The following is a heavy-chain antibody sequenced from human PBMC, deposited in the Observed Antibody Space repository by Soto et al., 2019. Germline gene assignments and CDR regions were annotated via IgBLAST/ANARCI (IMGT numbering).Heavy chain of an antibody. D-gene: IGHD6-13*01. Sequence: SETLSLTCAVYGGSFSGYYWSWIRQPPGKGLEWFGEINHSGSTNYNPSLKSRVTISVDTSKNQFSLKLSSVTAADTAVYYCAREYSSSWRSYNWFDPWGQGTLVTVSS. CDR1: GGSFSGYY. J-gene: IGHJ5*02. CDR3: AREYSSSWRSYNWFDP. CDR2: INHSGST. V-gene: IGHV4-34*01.